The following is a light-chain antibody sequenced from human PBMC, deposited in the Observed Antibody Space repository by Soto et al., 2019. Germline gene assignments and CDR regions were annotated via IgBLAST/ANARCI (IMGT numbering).Light chain of an antibody. CDR3: HQYGSSPSYP. CDR2: GAS. V-gene: IGKV3-20*01. J-gene: IGKJ2*01. CDR1: QSVSSSSY. Sequence: EIVVTQSPGTLSLSPGERATLYCRASQSVSSSSYLAWYQQKPGQAPRLLSYGASSRATGIPDRFSGSVSGTDFTLTISRLEPEDFAVYYCHQYGSSPSYPFGRGTKLEIK.